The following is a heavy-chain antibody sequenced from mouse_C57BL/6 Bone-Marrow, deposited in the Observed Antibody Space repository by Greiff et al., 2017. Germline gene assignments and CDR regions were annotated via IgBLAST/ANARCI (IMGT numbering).Heavy chain of an antibody. CDR1: GYTFTDYN. CDR2: INPNNGGT. D-gene: IGHD1-1*01. CDR3: ARSGEITTVPSWFAY. V-gene: IGHV1-18*01. Sequence: EVQLQQSGPELVKPVASVKIPCKASGYTFTDYNMDWVKQSHGKSLEWIGDINPNNGGTIYNQKFKGKATLTVDKSSSTAYMELRSLTSEDTAVYYCARSGEITTVPSWFAYWGQGTLVTVSA. J-gene: IGHJ3*01.